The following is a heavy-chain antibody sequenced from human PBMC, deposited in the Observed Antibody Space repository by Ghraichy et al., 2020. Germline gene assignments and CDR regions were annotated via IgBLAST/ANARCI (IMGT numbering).Heavy chain of an antibody. D-gene: IGHD3-22*01. CDR1: GGSISSGGYY. CDR2: INYSGST. J-gene: IGHJ5*02. CDR3: ARGPYYYDSSGYL. Sequence: SETLSLTCTVSGGSISSGGYYWSWIRQHPGKGLEWIGYINYSGSTYYNPSLKSRVTISVATSKNQFSLKLSSVTAAATAVYYCARGPYYYDSSGYLCGQGTLVTVSS. V-gene: IGHV4-31*03.